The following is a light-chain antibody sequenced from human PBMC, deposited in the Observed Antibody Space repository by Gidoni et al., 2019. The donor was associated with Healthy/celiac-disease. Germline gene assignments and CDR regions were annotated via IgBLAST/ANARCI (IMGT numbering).Light chain of an antibody. V-gene: IGKV1-39*01. CDR1: QSISSY. J-gene: IGKJ4*01. Sequence: DTQMSHSPSSLSASVGDRVTITCRASQSISSYLNCYQQKPEKAPMLLLYAASSLQSGVPSRCSGSGSRADFTLTSSSLQPEDFATYYCQQSYSTWLTFGGGTKVEIK. CDR2: AAS. CDR3: QQSYSTWLT.